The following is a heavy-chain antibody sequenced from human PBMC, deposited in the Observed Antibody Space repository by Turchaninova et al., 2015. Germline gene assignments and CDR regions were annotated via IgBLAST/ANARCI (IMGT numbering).Heavy chain of an antibody. CDR2: ISGSGGST. CDR3: AKDGIAVAGTDAFDI. D-gene: IGHD6-19*01. V-gene: IGHV3-23*01. J-gene: IGHJ3*02. Sequence: GKGLEWVSAISGSGGSTYYADSVKGRFTISRDNSKNTLYLQMDSLRAEDTAVYYCAKDGIAVAGTDAFDIWGQGTMVTVSS.